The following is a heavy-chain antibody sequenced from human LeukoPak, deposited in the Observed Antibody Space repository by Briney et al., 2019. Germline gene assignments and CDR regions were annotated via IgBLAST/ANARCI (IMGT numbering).Heavy chain of an antibody. CDR1: GYTFTSYG. D-gene: IGHD5-18*01. V-gene: IGHV1-18*01. CDR2: ISAYNGNT. J-gene: IGHJ4*02. CDR3: ARVKGPRYSPKTDY. Sequence: AASVKVSCKASGYTFTSYGISWVRQAPGQGLEWMGWISAYNGNTNYAQKLQGRVTMTTDTSTSTAYMELRSLRSDDTAVYYCARVKGPRYSPKTDYWGQGTLVTVSS.